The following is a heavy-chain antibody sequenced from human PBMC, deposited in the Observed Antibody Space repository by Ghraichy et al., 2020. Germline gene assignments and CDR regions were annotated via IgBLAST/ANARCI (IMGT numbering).Heavy chain of an antibody. V-gene: IGHV3-48*02. Sequence: GSRRLSCVGSGFSFSSYSMNWVRQSPGKGLEWVSYITSSGRTISYADSVKGRFTISRDNAQNSLYLHMNTLRDEDTAVYYCARGSRVVRFYYYDGMDVWGQGTPVTVSS. CDR2: ITSSGRTI. CDR3: ARGSRVVRFYYYDGMDV. D-gene: IGHD4-23*01. J-gene: IGHJ6*02. CDR1: GFSFSSYS.